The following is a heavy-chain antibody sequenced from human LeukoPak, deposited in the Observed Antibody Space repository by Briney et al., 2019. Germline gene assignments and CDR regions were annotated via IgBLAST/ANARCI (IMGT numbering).Heavy chain of an antibody. Sequence: SETLSLTCTVSGGSISGYYWTWVRQPPGKGLEWIGQIHYSGRADYNPSLNSRINISVDPTKNQMSLKLTSVTAADTAIYYCARFGVDYDMGVWGQGTTVTVSS. D-gene: IGHD3-16*01. CDR2: IHYSGRA. J-gene: IGHJ6*02. V-gene: IGHV4-59*01. CDR3: ARFGVDYDMGV. CDR1: GGSISGYY.